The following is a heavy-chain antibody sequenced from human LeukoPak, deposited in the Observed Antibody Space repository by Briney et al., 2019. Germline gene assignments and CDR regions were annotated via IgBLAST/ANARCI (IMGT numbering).Heavy chain of an antibody. CDR3: ARRSSGWYFQH. CDR1: GGSISSYY. V-gene: IGHV4-59*01. Sequence: PSETLSLTCTVSGGSISSYYWSWIRQPPGKGLEWIGYIYYSGSTNYNPSLKSRVTISVDTSKNQFSLRLSSVTAADTAVYYCARRSSGWYFQHWGQGTLVTVSS. D-gene: IGHD6-19*01. J-gene: IGHJ1*01. CDR2: IYYSGST.